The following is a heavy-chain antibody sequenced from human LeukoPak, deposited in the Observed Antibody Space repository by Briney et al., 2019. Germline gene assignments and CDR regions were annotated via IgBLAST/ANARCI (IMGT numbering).Heavy chain of an antibody. Sequence: GGSLRLSCAASGFTFSSYWMSWVRQAPGKGLEWVANIKQDGSEKYYVDSVKGRFTISRDNAKNSLYLQMNRLRAEDTAVYYCARDHEHNAFDIWGQGTMVTVSS. CDR3: ARDHEHNAFDI. J-gene: IGHJ3*02. D-gene: IGHD1/OR15-1a*01. CDR2: IKQDGSEK. V-gene: IGHV3-7*01. CDR1: GFTFSSYW.